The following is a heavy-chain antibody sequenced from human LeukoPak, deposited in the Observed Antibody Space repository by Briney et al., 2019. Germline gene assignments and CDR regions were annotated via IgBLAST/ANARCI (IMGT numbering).Heavy chain of an antibody. CDR1: STYW. J-gene: IGHJ4*02. CDR2: IKGDGSEK. CDR3: ARGGSLGY. D-gene: IGHD6-19*01. V-gene: IGHV3-7*01. Sequence: PGGSLRLSCTAFSTYWMSWVRQAPGKGLEWVANIKGDGSEKYYVDSVKGRFTISRDNARNSLYLQMSSLRAEDTAVYYCARGGSLGYWGQGTLVTVSS.